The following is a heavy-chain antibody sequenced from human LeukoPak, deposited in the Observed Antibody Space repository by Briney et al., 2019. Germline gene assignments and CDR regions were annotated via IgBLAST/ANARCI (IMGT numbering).Heavy chain of an antibody. CDR1: GGSISGYY. D-gene: IGHD6-19*01. J-gene: IGHJ4*02. V-gene: IGHV4-34*01. CDR2: INHSGST. Sequence: PSETLSLTSAVYGGSISGYYWSWIRQPPGKGLEWIGKINHSGSTNYNPSLKSRVTISVDTSKNQFSLKLSSVTAADTAVYYCAGGSSGWGFDYWGQGTLVTVSS. CDR3: AGGSSGWGFDY.